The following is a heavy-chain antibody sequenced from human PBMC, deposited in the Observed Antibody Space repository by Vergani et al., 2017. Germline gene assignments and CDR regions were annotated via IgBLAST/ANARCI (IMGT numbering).Heavy chain of an antibody. D-gene: IGHD5-12*01. CDR2: IYNTGGT. CDR1: GGPFSGGSHY. J-gene: IGHJ4*02. V-gene: IGHV4-61*02. Sequence: QVQLKESCPGLVGPSETLSPTCTVSGGPFSGGSHYWSWIRQSAGKGLEWIGRIYNTGGTNYDPSLKTRVTMSVDTSKNQFSLKLASVTAAATDIYYCARFSSGFVAWGPGTPVTVSS. CDR3: ARFSSGFVA.